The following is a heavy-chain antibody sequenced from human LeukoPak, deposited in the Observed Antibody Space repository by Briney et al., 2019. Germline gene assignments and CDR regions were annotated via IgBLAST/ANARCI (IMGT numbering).Heavy chain of an antibody. Sequence: GGSLRLSCAASGFTFNNYWMHWVRQVPGEGVVWVSRINSDGSRTNYVDSAKGRFTISRDNAKNTVSLQMNSLRAEDTAVYYCARGNFYSGSGSSPLDYWGQGTLVTVSS. CDR2: INSDGSRT. CDR1: GFTFNNYW. J-gene: IGHJ4*02. CDR3: ARGNFYSGSGSSPLDY. V-gene: IGHV3-74*01. D-gene: IGHD3-10*01.